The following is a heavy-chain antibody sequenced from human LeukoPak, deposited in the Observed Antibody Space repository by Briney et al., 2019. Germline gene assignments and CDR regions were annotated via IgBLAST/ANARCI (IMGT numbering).Heavy chain of an antibody. Sequence: ASVKISCKVSGYTFTDYYMHWVQQAPGKGLEWMGLVDPEDGETIYAEEFQGRVTITADTSTDTAYTELSSLRSEDTAVYYCATWGVVAATVIFDYWGQGTLVTVSS. V-gene: IGHV1-69-2*01. J-gene: IGHJ4*02. CDR2: VDPEDGET. CDR1: GYTFTDYY. D-gene: IGHD2-15*01. CDR3: ATWGVVAATVIFDY.